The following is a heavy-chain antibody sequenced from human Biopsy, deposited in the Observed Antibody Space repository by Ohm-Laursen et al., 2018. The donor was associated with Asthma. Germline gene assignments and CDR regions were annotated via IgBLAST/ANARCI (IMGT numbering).Heavy chain of an antibody. CDR2: LIPVLGTP. J-gene: IGHJ6*02. CDR1: GDSFSNYA. Sequence: SVKVSCKVSGDSFSNYAVSWVRQAPGQGLEWMGGLIPVLGTPDHAQMFEGRVTITADESTSTAYMELSSLSSEDTAVYYCARGYSGSDRIVYYYSGLEVWGQGTTVTVSS. D-gene: IGHD5-12*01. V-gene: IGHV1-69*13. CDR3: ARGYSGSDRIVYYYSGLEV.